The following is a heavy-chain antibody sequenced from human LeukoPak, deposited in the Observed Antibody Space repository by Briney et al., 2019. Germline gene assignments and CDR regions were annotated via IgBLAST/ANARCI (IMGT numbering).Heavy chain of an antibody. CDR3: ARGQTYYYYGMDV. CDR2: IYYSGST. V-gene: IGHV4-59*01. Sequence: PSETLSLTCTVSGGSISSYYWSWLRQPPGKGLEWIGYIYYSGSTNYNPSLKSRVTISVDTSKNQFSLKLSSVTAADTAVYYCARGQTYYYYGMDVWGQGTTVTVSS. CDR1: GGSISSYY. J-gene: IGHJ6*02.